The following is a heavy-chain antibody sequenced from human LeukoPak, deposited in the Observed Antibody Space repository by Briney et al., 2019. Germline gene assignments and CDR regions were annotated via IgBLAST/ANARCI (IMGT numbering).Heavy chain of an antibody. CDR2: IYYSGST. J-gene: IGHJ4*02. CDR3: ARYLVGRFDY. Sequence: SETLSLTCTVSGGSISSSSYCWGWIRQPPGKGLEWIGSIYYSGSTYYNPSLKSRVTISVDTSKNQFSLKLSSVTAADTAVYYCARYLVGRFDYWGQGTLVTVSS. V-gene: IGHV4-39*01. CDR1: GGSISSSSYC. D-gene: IGHD1-26*01.